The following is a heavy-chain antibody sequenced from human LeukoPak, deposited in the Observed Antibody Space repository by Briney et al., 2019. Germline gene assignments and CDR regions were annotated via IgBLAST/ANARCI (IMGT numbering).Heavy chain of an antibody. Sequence: SETLSLTCTVSGGSISSSSYYWGWIRQPPGKGLEWIGSIYYSGSTYYNPSLKSRVTISVDTSKNQFSLKLSSVTAADTAVYYCARIDYGGSNYYFDYWGQGTLVTVSS. D-gene: IGHD4-23*01. J-gene: IGHJ4*02. CDR3: ARIDYGGSNYYFDY. CDR1: GGSISSSSYY. CDR2: IYYSGST. V-gene: IGHV4-39*07.